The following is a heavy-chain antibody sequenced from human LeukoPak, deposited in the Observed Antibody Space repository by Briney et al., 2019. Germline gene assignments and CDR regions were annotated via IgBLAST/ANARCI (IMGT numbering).Heavy chain of an antibody. J-gene: IGHJ4*02. CDR2: IYSGGST. CDR1: GFTVSSNY. CDR3: ARVVAGLWFGELFFDY. D-gene: IGHD3-10*01. V-gene: IGHV3-66*01. Sequence: PGGSLRLSCAASGFTVSSNYMSWVRQAPGKGLEWVSVIYSGGSTYYADSVKGGFTISRDNSKNTLYLQMNSLRAEDTAVYYCARVVAGLWFGELFFDYWGQGTLVTVSS.